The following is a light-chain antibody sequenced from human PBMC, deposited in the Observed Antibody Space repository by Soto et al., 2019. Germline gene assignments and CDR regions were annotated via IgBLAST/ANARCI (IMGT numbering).Light chain of an antibody. Sequence: QSVLTQPPSASGSPGQSVTISCTGTSSDVGGYNYVSWYQQHPGRAPKLMIFEVTKRPSGVPDRFSGSKSGYTASLTVSGLQAEDEADYFCSSYAGNNNLVFGGGTQLTVL. CDR2: EVT. CDR3: SSYAGNNNLV. V-gene: IGLV2-8*01. J-gene: IGLJ3*02. CDR1: SSDVGGYNY.